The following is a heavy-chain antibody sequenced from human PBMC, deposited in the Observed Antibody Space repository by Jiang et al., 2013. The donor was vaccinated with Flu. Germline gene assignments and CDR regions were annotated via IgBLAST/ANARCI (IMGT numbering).Heavy chain of an antibody. D-gene: IGHD6-13*01. V-gene: IGHV3-7*01. CDR2: IKQDEVX. Sequence: NIKQDEVXNTMWTSVKGRFTISRDNTKNSLYLQMNSLRAEDTAVYYCARTIASATSYWGQGTLVTVSS. CDR3: ARTIASATSY. J-gene: IGHJ4*02.